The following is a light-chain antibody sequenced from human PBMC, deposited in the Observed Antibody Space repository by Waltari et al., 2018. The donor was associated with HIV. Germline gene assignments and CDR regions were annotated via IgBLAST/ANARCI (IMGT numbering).Light chain of an antibody. CDR3: SSDGGTSAGGSRKFYVI. J-gene: IGLJ2*01. CDR2: DVN. CDR1: STAIAASNL. Sequence: QSALTQPPSASGSPGQSVTIPCTGTSTAIAASNLVSWYQHHPGKAPRLIISDVNKRPSGVPKRFSGSKSGNTASLTVSGLQAEDEATYYCSSDGGTSAGGSRKFYVIFGGGTKLTVL. V-gene: IGLV2-8*01.